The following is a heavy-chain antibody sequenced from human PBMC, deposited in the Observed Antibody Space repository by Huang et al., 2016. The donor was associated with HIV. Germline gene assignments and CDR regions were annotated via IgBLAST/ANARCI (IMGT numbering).Heavy chain of an antibody. D-gene: IGHD3-10*01. Sequence: EVELVQSGTEVQKPGESLKISFEGSGYIFTTSWVGWVRQMPGKGLAGVGIIYPGDSDTRYSPSLQGQVTMSVDKSINTAYLHWSSLKASDTAMYYCARLAGGTWSYYFDLWGQGALVTVSS. CDR2: IYPGDSDT. CDR1: GYIFTTSW. CDR3: ARLAGGTWSYYFDL. V-gene: IGHV5-51*03. J-gene: IGHJ4*02.